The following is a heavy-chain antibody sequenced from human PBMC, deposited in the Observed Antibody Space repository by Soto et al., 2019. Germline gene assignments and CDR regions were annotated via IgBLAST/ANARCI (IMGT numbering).Heavy chain of an antibody. Sequence: SVKVCCKASGATFSNYSISWVRQAPGQGLYWMGGIIPIFGTANYAQKFQGRVTITADESTGTAYMELSSLRSADTAVYYCARDSSIEAPHYYFDYWGKRTLVTVSS. V-gene: IGHV1-69*13. J-gene: IGHJ4*02. CDR2: IIPIFGTA. CDR3: ARDSSIEAPHYYFDY. CDR1: GATFSNYS. D-gene: IGHD6-6*01.